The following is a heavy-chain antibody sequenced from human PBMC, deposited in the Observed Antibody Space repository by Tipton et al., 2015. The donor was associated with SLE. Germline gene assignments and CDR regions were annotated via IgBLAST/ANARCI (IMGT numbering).Heavy chain of an antibody. D-gene: IGHD5-12*01. CDR3: GRGYSGYIGGDYYYSYPMDV. Sequence: TLSLTCTVSGGLISSNSNFWGWIRQPPGQGLEWIGSIQSGGRTFYNPSLRSRVTISVDTSKNQFSLWMTSVTAADTAVYYCGRGYSGYIGGDYYYSYPMDVWGQGTTVTVSS. V-gene: IGHV4-39*07. J-gene: IGHJ6*02. CDR2: IQSGGRT. CDR1: GGLISSNSNF.